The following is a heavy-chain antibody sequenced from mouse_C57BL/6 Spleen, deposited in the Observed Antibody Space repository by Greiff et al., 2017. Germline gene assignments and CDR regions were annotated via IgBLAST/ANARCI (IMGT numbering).Heavy chain of an antibody. CDR2: ISSGGDYI. D-gene: IGHD1-1*01. V-gene: IGHV5-9-1*02. J-gene: IGHJ2*01. CDR3: TRGPTTVVATPFDY. Sequence: EVQGVESGEGLVKPGGSLKLSCAASGFTFSSYAMSWVRQTPEKRLEWVAYISSGGDYIYYADTVKGRFTISRDNARNTLYLQMSSLKSEDTAMYYCTRGPTTVVATPFDYWGQGTTLTVSS. CDR1: GFTFSSYA.